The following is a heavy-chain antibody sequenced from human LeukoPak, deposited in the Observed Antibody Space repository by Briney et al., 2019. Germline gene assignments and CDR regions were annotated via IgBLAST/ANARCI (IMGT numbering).Heavy chain of an antibody. Sequence: SETLSLTCAVYGGSFTGYYWSWIRQPPGKGLEWLGEINHSGSTNYNPSLKSRVTISMDTSKSQFSPKLSSVTAADTAVYYCARDSSGWYASDYWGQGTLVTVSS. CDR1: GGSFTGYY. D-gene: IGHD6-19*01. CDR2: INHSGST. V-gene: IGHV4-34*01. CDR3: ARDSSGWYASDY. J-gene: IGHJ4*02.